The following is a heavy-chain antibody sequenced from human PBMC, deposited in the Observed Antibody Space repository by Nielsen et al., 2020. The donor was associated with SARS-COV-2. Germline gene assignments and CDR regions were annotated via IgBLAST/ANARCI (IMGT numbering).Heavy chain of an antibody. CDR1: GFTFSAYA. CDR2: VSGDVAHTT. V-gene: IGHV3-23*01. D-gene: IGHD5-12*01. J-gene: IGHJ4*02. CDR3: ARRGVATIWGGIDY. Sequence: GESLKISCAASGFTFSAYAMIWVRQAAGKGLEWVSAVSGDVAHTTYYADSVKGRFTISRDNSKNTLYLQMNGLRAEDTAIYYCARRGVATIWGGIDYWGQGTLVTVSS.